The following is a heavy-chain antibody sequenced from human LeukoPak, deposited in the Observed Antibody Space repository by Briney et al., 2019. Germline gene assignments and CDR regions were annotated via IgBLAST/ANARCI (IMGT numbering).Heavy chain of an antibody. Sequence: RSGGSLRLSCAASGFTLDDYGMSWVRQAPGKGLEWVSGINWNGGSTGYADSVKGRFTISRDNAKNSLYLQMNSLRDEDTAVYYCARDTLLYGNSPDAFDIWGQGTMVTVSS. CDR3: ARDTLLYGNSPDAFDI. J-gene: IGHJ3*02. CDR2: INWNGGST. D-gene: IGHD4-23*01. CDR1: GFTLDDYG. V-gene: IGHV3-20*04.